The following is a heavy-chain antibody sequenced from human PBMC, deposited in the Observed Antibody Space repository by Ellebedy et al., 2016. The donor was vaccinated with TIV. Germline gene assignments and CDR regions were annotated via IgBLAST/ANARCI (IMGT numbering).Heavy chain of an antibody. CDR1: GDSISSGGYS. J-gene: IGHJ5*02. D-gene: IGHD3-22*01. Sequence: SETLSLTXAVSGDSISSGGYSWSWIRQPPGKGLEWIGYIYHSGKTYYNPSLKSRVTISVDRPKNQFSVRLNSVTAADTAVYYCARVRNYYDSSCYYWPYNWFDPWGQGTLVTVSS. CDR2: IYHSGKT. CDR3: ARVRNYYDSSCYYWPYNWFDP. V-gene: IGHV4-30-2*01.